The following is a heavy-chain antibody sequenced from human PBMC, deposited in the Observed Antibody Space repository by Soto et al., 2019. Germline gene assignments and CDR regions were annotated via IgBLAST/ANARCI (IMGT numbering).Heavy chain of an antibody. CDR2: IYYSGST. J-gene: IGHJ4*02. V-gene: IGHV4-39*01. CDR3: ARPRIAAAGFYFDY. CDR1: GGSISSGDYY. D-gene: IGHD6-13*01. Sequence: SETLSLTCTVSGGSISSGDYYWSWIRQPPGKGLEWIGSIYYSGSTYYNPSLKSRVTISVDTSKNQFSLKLSSVTAADTAVYYCARPRIAAAGFYFDYWGQRPLVTVSS.